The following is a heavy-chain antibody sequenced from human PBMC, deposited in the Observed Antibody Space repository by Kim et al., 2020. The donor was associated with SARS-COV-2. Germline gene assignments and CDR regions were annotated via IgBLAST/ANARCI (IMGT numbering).Heavy chain of an antibody. Sequence: SQTLSLTCAISGDSVSSNSAAWNWIRQSPSRGLEWLGRTYYRSKWYNDYAVSVKSRITINPDTSKNQFSLQLNSVTPEDTAVYYCARVQRPYYSSGWHNWFDPWGQGTLVTVSS. J-gene: IGHJ5*02. CDR1: GDSVSSNSAA. D-gene: IGHD6-19*01. V-gene: IGHV6-1*01. CDR3: ARVQRPYYSSGWHNWFDP. CDR2: TYYRSKWYN.